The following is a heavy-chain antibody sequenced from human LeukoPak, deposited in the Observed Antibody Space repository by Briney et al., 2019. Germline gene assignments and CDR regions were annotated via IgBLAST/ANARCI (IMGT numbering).Heavy chain of an antibody. CDR3: ARASGLRFLEPGEFDP. CDR1: GGSISSSSYY. V-gene: IGHV4-39*01. Sequence: SETLSLTCTVSGGSISSSSYYWGWIRQPPGKGLEWIGSIYYSGSTYYNPSLKSRVTISVDTSKNQFSLKPSSVTAADTAVYYCARASGLRFLEPGEFDPWGQGTLVTVSS. D-gene: IGHD3-3*01. J-gene: IGHJ5*02. CDR2: IYYSGST.